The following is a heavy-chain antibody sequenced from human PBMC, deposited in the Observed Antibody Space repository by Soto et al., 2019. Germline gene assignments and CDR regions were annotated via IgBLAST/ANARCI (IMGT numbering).Heavy chain of an antibody. Sequence: QVQLVQSGAEVKKPGASVKVSCKASGYTFTGYYMHWVRQAPGQGIEWMGWINPHSGGTTYAQQFQGWVTMTRDTSLSTASMELSRLRPEDTAVYYFARALAGTYYYGIDVWGQGTTVTVSS. D-gene: IGHD6-19*01. CDR2: INPHSGGT. V-gene: IGHV1-2*04. J-gene: IGHJ6*02. CDR3: ARALAGTYYYGIDV. CDR1: GYTFTGYY.